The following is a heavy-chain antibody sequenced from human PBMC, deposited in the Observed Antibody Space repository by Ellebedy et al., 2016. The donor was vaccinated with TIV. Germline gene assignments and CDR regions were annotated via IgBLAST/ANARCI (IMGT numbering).Heavy chain of an antibody. J-gene: IGHJ4*02. D-gene: IGHD3/OR15-3a*01. CDR2: IGTTTGSI. V-gene: IGHV3-48*02. CDR3: ARDVFFGLFY. Sequence: GESLKISCTASGFTFSSFSMNWVRQAPGKGLEWLSYIGTTTGSISYADSAKCRFPISRDNAKNSLHLQMNSLRDEDTAVYYCARDVFFGLFYWGQGTLVTVSS. CDR1: GFTFSSFS.